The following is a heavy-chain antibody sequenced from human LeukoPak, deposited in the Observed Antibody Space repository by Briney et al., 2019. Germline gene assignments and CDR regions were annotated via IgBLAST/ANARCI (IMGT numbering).Heavy chain of an antibody. J-gene: IGHJ6*02. CDR2: IISSSRYI. V-gene: IGHV3-21*01. D-gene: IGHD3-9*01. Sequence: PGGSLRLSCAASGFTFSSYSMNWVRQAPGKGLEWVSLIISSSRYIYYADSVKGRFTISRDNAKNSLYLQMNSLRAEDTAVYYCARDRAILRYFDWLYYYYYGMDVWGQGTTVTVSS. CDR1: GFTFSSYS. CDR3: ARDRAILRYFDWLYYYYYGMDV.